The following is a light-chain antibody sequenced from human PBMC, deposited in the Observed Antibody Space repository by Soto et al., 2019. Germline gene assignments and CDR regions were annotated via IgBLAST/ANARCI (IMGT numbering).Light chain of an antibody. CDR1: SSDVGGYNY. V-gene: IGLV2-14*01. J-gene: IGLJ2*01. Sequence: QSALTQPASVSGSPGQSITISCTGTSSDVGGYNYVSWYQQHPGKAPKLMIYDVSNRPSGVSNRFSGSKSGNTASLTISGLQAEDEADYYCSSYTSSSTLVVFGGCTQLTVL. CDR3: SSYTSSSTLVV. CDR2: DVS.